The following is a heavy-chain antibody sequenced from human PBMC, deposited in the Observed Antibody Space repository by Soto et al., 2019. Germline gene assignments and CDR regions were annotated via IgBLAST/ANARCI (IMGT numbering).Heavy chain of an antibody. CDR2: VNPILSMS. Sequence: QVQLVQSGAELKKPGSSVKVSCKASGDTFSFYTINWVRQAPGLGLEWMGRVNPILSMSNYAQKFQGRVTMTADKSTSTADMELRSLRSEDTAFYYCATSYGSGYRAFDYGGQGALVTVSS. J-gene: IGHJ4*02. V-gene: IGHV1-69*02. CDR3: ATSYGSGYRAFDY. CDR1: GDTFSFYT. D-gene: IGHD3-10*01.